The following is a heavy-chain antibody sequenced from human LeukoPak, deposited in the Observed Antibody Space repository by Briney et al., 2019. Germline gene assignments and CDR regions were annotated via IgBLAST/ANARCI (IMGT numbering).Heavy chain of an antibody. CDR1: GFTFSSYD. CDR2: IGTAGDT. V-gene: IGHV3-13*01. D-gene: IGHD2-15*01. CDR3: ARGYCSGGSCPVDY. J-gene: IGHJ4*02. Sequence: GGSLRLSCAASGFTFSSYDMHWARQATGKGLEWVSAIGTAGDTYYPGSVKGRFTISRENAKNSLYLQMNSLRAGDTAVYYCARGYCSGGSCPVDYWGQGTLVTVSS.